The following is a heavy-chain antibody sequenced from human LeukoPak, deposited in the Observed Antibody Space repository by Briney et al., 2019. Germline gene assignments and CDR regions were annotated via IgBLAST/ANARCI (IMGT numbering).Heavy chain of an antibody. J-gene: IGHJ4*02. V-gene: IGHV3-30*18. CDR1: GFTFSSYG. CDR3: AKDDSGYLYCFDY. D-gene: IGHD5-12*01. CDR2: ISYDGSNK. Sequence: GRSLRLSCAASGFTFSSYGMHWVRQAPGKGLEWVAVISYDGSNKYYADSVKGRFTISRDNSKNTLYLQMNSLRAEDTAVYYCAKDDSGYLYCFDYWGQGTLVTVSS.